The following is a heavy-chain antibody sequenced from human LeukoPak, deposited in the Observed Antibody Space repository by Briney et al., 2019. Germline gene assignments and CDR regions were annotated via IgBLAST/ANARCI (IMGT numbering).Heavy chain of an antibody. J-gene: IGHJ4*02. V-gene: IGHV3-30*18. Sequence: PGGSLRLSCAASGFIFSSYGMHWVRQTPGKGLEWVAVISDDGSNEYYADSVKGRFTISRDNSKKMLYLQMSSLRAEDTAVYYCAKDLNRGLPDYWGQGTLVIVSS. CDR1: GFIFSSYG. CDR2: ISDDGSNE. CDR3: AKDLNRGLPDY. D-gene: IGHD2-21*01.